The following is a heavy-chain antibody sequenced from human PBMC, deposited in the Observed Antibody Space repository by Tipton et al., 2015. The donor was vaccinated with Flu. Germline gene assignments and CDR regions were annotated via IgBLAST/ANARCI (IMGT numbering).Heavy chain of an antibody. CDR1: GFTFHDHA. CDR2: ISWDADEK. CDR3: VKQKAGRFSDWSDPFDI. D-gene: IGHD3/OR15-3a*01. Sequence: SLRLSCATSGFTFHDHAMHWVRQPPGKGLEWVSGISWDADEKRYADSVRGRLTISRDNAKESLHLQMNSLRVEDTALYYCVKQKAGRFSDWSDPFDIWGQGTMVTVSS. J-gene: IGHJ3*02. V-gene: IGHV3-9*01.